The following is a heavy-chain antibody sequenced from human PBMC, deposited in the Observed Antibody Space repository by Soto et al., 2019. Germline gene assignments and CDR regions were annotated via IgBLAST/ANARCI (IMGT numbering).Heavy chain of an antibody. CDR3: ATTVYYYYYYGMDV. Sequence: PGESLKISCKGSGYSFTSYWISWVRQMPGKGLEWMGRIDPSDSYTNYSPSFQGHVTISADKSISTAYLQWSSLKASDTAMYYCATTVYYYYYYGMDVWGQGTTVTVSS. CDR1: GYSFTSYW. V-gene: IGHV5-10-1*01. J-gene: IGHJ6*02. CDR2: IDPSDSYT. D-gene: IGHD4-17*01.